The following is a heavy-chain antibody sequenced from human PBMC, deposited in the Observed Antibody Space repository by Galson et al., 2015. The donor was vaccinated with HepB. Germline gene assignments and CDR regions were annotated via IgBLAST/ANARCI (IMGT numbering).Heavy chain of an antibody. J-gene: IGHJ6*02. Sequence: SLRLSCAASGFSFSSHSMCWVRQAPGKGLEWVAYISAGSTGRYYGASVKGRFTISRDNAKNSVYLHMNNLSAEDTAVYYCARNPASYDYYNMDVWGRGTTVTVSS. CDR3: ARNPASYDYYNMDV. V-gene: IGHV3-48*01. CDR2: ISAGSTGR. D-gene: IGHD6-25*01. CDR1: GFSFSSHS.